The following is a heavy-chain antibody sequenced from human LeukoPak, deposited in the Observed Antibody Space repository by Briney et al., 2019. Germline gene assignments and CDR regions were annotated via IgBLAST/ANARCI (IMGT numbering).Heavy chain of an antibody. CDR1: GGTFSSYA. Sequence: ASVTVSCKASGGTFSSYAISWVRQAPGQGLEWMGRIIPILGIANYAQKFQGRVTITADKSTSKDYMELSSLRSEDTAVYYCARRRYCGSTSCYEIDYWGQGTLVTVSS. V-gene: IGHV1-69*04. J-gene: IGHJ4*02. CDR2: IIPILGIA. D-gene: IGHD2-2*01. CDR3: ARRRYCGSTSCYEIDY.